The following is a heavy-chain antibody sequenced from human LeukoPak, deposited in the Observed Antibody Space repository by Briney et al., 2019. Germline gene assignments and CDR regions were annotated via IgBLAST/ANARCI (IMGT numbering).Heavy chain of an antibody. J-gene: IGHJ6*02. CDR3: AKGALTYYNYGMDV. CDR2: VHSDGTTT. V-gene: IGHV3-74*01. D-gene: IGHD2/OR15-2a*01. Sequence: GGSLRLSCAASGFSFSTYSMSWVRLAPGKGLEWVSRVHSDGTTTNYADSVKGRFTISRDNAKNTLYLQMNSLRAEDTAVYYCAKGALTYYNYGMDVWGRGTTVTVSS. CDR1: GFSFSTYS.